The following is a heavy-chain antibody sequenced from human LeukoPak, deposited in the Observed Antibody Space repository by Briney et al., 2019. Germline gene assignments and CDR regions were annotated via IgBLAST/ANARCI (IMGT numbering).Heavy chain of an antibody. Sequence: GGSLRLSCAASGFTFSSYSMNWVRQAPGKGLEWVSSISSSSSYIYYAVSVKGRFTISRDNAKNSLYLQMNSLRAEDTAVYYCARDQERGMAPFNTWGQGTLVTVSS. J-gene: IGHJ4*02. CDR1: GFTFSSYS. CDR2: ISSSSSYI. CDR3: ARDQERGMAPFNT. D-gene: IGHD3-16*01. V-gene: IGHV3-21*01.